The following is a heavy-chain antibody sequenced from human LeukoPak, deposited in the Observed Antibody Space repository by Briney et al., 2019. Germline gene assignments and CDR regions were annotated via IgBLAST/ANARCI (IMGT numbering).Heavy chain of an antibody. V-gene: IGHV3-23*01. CDR1: GFTFSTYS. CDR2: INARGDDP. CDR3: ANGAAGQYCTSTNCYR. J-gene: IGHJ4*02. Sequence: GSLRLSCAASGFTFSTYSMTWVRQAPGKGLEWVSAINARGDDPYYADSVRGRFTVSRDNSKNTVCLQMSSLRAEDTAVYYCANGAAGQYCTSTNCYRWGQGTLVTVSS. D-gene: IGHD2-2*01.